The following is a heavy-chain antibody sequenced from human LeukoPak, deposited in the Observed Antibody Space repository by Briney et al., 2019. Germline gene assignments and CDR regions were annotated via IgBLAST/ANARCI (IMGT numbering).Heavy chain of an antibody. CDR2: ISAYNGNT. D-gene: IGHD1-14*01. V-gene: IGHV1-18*01. CDR1: GYTFTSYV. Sequence: ASVNVSCKASGYTFTSYVISWVRQAAGQGLEWMGWISAYNGNTNYAQKLQGRVTMTTDTPTSTDYMELRSLRSDDTAVYYCARSIAGNYPRDYWGEGTLVTASS. J-gene: IGHJ4*02. CDR3: ARSIAGNYPRDY.